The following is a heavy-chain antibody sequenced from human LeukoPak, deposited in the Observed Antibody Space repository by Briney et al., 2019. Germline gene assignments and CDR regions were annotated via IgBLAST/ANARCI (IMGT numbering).Heavy chain of an antibody. CDR2: IYYSGST. Sequence: PSETLSLTCTVSGGSISSYYWSWIRQPPGKGLEWIGYIYYSGSTNYNPSLKSRVTISVDTSKNQFSLKLSSVTAADTAVYYCARAGVVPAAIGALDYWGQGTLVTVSS. J-gene: IGHJ4*02. CDR3: ARAGVVPAAIGALDY. D-gene: IGHD2-2*02. V-gene: IGHV4-59*01. CDR1: GGSISSYY.